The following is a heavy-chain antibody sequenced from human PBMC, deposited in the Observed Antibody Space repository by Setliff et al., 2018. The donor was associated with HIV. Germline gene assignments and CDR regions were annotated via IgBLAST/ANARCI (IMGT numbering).Heavy chain of an antibody. CDR2: IYTSGST. D-gene: IGHD2-2*01. CDR3: ARVHYNLWTSYFWEHVQLHP. J-gene: IGHJ5*02. Sequence: SETLSLTCAVSGYSISSGHHWGWIRQPPGKGLEWIGRIYTSGSTNYNPSLKSRVTISVDTSKNQFSLKLSSATAADTAVYYCARVHYNLWTSYFWEHVQLHPWGQGTRVTVSS. V-gene: IGHV4-38-2*01. CDR1: GYSISSGHH.